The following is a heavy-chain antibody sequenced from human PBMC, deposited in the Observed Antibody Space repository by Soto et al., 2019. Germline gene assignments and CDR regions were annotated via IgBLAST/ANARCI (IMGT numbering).Heavy chain of an antibody. CDR1: GGSFSGYY. J-gene: IGHJ4*02. Sequence: QVQLQQWGAGLLKPSETLSLTCAVYGGSFSGYYWSWIRQPPGKGLEWIGEIKHSGSTNYNPSLKSRVTISVDTSKNQFSLKLSSVTAADTAVYYCARVRYSSGWYREYNFDYWGQGTLVTVSS. V-gene: IGHV4-34*01. CDR2: IKHSGST. D-gene: IGHD6-19*01. CDR3: ARVRYSSGWYREYNFDY.